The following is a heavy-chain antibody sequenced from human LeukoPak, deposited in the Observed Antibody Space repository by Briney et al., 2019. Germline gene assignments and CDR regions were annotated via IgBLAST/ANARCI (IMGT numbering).Heavy chain of an antibody. D-gene: IGHD3-22*01. J-gene: IGHJ4*02. CDR3: ARDPRLFASSGYIDY. CDR1: GFTFSDYY. V-gene: IGHV3-11*04. Sequence: GGSLRLSCAASGFTFSDYYMSWIRQAPGKGLEWVSYISSSGSTIYYADSVKGRFTISRDNAKNSLYLQMNSPRAEDTAAYYCARDPRLFASSGYIDYWGQGTLVTVSS. CDR2: ISSSGSTI.